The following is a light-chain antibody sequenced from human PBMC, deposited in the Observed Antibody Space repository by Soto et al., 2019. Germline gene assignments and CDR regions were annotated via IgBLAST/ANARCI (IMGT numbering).Light chain of an antibody. CDR3: QRYGSSPV. Sequence: EIVLTQFPGTLSLSPGERATLSCRASQSVGDNYLAWYQQKPGQAPRLLIYGASSRATGIPDRFSGSGSGTDFSLTISRLEPEDFAVYYCQRYGSSPVFGPGTKVDIK. CDR1: QSVGDNY. V-gene: IGKV3-20*01. CDR2: GAS. J-gene: IGKJ3*01.